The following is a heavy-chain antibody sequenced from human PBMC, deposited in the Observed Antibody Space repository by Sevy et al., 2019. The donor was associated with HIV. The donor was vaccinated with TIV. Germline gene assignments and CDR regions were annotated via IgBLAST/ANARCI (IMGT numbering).Heavy chain of an antibody. Sequence: GGSLRLSCAASGFTFSNYWMNGVRHTPGKGLEWVANIKHDGSDTYYADSVKGRFTLSRDDIKNSLSLQMNSLRVEDTAVYYCARGGPLVDGTLIPWGMDVWGQGTTVTVSS. D-gene: IGHD1-7*01. J-gene: IGHJ6*02. CDR1: GFTFSNYW. V-gene: IGHV3-7*01. CDR2: IKHDGSDT. CDR3: ARGGPLVDGTLIPWGMDV.